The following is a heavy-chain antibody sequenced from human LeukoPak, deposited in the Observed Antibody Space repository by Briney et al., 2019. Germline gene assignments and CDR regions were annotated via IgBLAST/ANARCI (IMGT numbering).Heavy chain of an antibody. CDR3: ARGLYCSSTSCPFDP. Sequence: GRSLRLSCAASGCTFGSYSMHWVRQAPCKGLEWVAVISYDGSNKYYTDSVKGRFTISRDNSKNTLYLQMSSLRAEDTAVYYCARGLYCSSTSCPFDPWGQGTLVTVSS. CDR2: ISYDGSNK. V-gene: IGHV3-30-3*01. CDR1: GCTFGSYS. D-gene: IGHD2-2*01. J-gene: IGHJ5*02.